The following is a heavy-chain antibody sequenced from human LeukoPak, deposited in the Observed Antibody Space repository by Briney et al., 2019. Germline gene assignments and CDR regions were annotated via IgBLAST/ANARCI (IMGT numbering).Heavy chain of an antibody. CDR2: ISAYNGNT. J-gene: IGHJ4*02. Sequence: ASVKVSCKASGYTFTSYGISWVRQAPGQGLERMGWISAYNGNTNYAQKLQGRVTMTTDTSTSTAYMELRSLRSDDTAVYYCARAGQGYYYDTSAYYYDYWGQGTLVTVSS. V-gene: IGHV1-18*01. D-gene: IGHD3-22*01. CDR3: ARAGQGYYYDTSAYYYDY. CDR1: GYTFTSYG.